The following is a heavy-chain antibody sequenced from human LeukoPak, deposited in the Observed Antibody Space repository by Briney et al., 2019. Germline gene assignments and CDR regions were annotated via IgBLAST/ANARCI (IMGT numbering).Heavy chain of an antibody. J-gene: IGHJ6*02. Sequence: GGSLRLSCAASGFTFSSYSMNWVRQAPGKGLEWVSSISSSSSYIYYADSVKGRFTISRDNAKNSLYLQMNSLRAEDTAVYYCARDRTPDYVILTGYYHYYYYGMDVWGQGTTVTVSS. V-gene: IGHV3-21*01. CDR1: GFTFSSYS. CDR3: ARDRTPDYVILTGYYHYYYYGMDV. D-gene: IGHD3-9*01. CDR2: ISSSSSYI.